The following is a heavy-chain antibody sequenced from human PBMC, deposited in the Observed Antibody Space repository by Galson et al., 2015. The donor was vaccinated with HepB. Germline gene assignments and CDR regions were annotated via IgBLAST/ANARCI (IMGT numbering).Heavy chain of an antibody. D-gene: IGHD3-3*01. V-gene: IGHV1-69*13. CDR2: IIPIFGTA. CDR1: GGTFSSYA. J-gene: IGHJ5*02. CDR3: ARDPARVTYYDSWSGLNWFDP. Sequence: SVKVSCKASGGTFSSYAISWVRQAPGQGLEWMGGIIPIFGTANYARKFQGRVTITADESTSTAYMELSSLRSEDTAVYYCARDPARVTYYDSWSGLNWFDPWGQGTLVTVSS.